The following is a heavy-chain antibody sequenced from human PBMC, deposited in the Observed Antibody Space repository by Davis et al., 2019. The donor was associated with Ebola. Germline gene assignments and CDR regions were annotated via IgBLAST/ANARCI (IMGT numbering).Heavy chain of an antibody. V-gene: IGHV3-48*02. Sequence: PGGSLRLSCAFSGFSASLYSMNWVRQAPGKGLEWVSYISSTSRTMYYADSVKGRFTISRDNAKNSVYLQLNSLADEDTAVYYWAREGYTGYVRISGSYYADYWGQGTLVTVSS. J-gene: IGHJ4*02. D-gene: IGHD1-26*01. CDR2: ISSTSRTM. CDR1: GFSASLYS. CDR3: AREGYTGYVRISGSYYADY.